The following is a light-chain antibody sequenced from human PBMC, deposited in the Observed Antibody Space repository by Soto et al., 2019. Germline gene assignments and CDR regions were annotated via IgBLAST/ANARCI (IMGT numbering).Light chain of an antibody. V-gene: IGKV3-15*01. CDR3: QQYFEWPPMT. Sequence: EVVMTQSPATLSASPGERATLSCWASETVATNLAWYQQKPGQAPRLLISGASTRAAGISDRFRGSGSGTEFTLTISCLGSEDSGIYYCQQYFEWPPMTFGQGTKVEI. CDR1: ETVATN. CDR2: GAS. J-gene: IGKJ1*01.